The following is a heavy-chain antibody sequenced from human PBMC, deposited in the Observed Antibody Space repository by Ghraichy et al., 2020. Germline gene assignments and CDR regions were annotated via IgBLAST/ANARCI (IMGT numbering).Heavy chain of an antibody. CDR2: ISGSGGST. J-gene: IGHJ4*02. CDR3: AKDPYMVRGVTLPNYFDY. V-gene: IGHV3-23*01. Sequence: GGSLRLSCAASGFTFSSYAMSWVRQAPGKGLEWVSAISGSGGSTYYADSVKGRFTISRDNSKNTLYLQMNSLRAEDTAVYYCAKDPYMVRGVTLPNYFDYWGQGTLVTVSS. D-gene: IGHD3-10*01. CDR1: GFTFSSYA.